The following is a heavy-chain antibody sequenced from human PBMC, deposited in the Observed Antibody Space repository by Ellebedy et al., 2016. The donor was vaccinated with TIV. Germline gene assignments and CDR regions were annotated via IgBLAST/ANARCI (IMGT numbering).Heavy chain of an antibody. J-gene: IGHJ6*02. D-gene: IGHD4-17*01. V-gene: IGHV3-48*04. CDR2: ISSSSSTI. CDR3: AKEDYGDYYYYGIDV. Sequence: GESLKISCAASGFTFSNAWMSWVRQAPGKGLEWLSYISSSSSTIYYADSVKGRFTISRDNAKNSLYLQMNSLRAEDTAIYYCAKEDYGDYYYYGIDVWGQGTTVTVSS. CDR1: GFTFSNAW.